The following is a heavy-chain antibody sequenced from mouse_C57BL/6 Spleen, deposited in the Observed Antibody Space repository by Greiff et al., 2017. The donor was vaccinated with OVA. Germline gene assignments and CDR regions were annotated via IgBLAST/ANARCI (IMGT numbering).Heavy chain of an antibody. D-gene: IGHD3-2*02. CDR3: AVGTAQATDPSY. Sequence: QVQLQQSGAELVRPGASVTLSCKASGYTFTDYEMHWVKQTPVHGLEWIGAIDPETGGTAYNQKFKGKAILTADKSSSTAYMELRSLTSEDSAVYDGAVGTAQATDPSYWGQGTLVTVSA. CDR2: IDPETGGT. J-gene: IGHJ3*01. V-gene: IGHV1-15*01. CDR1: GYTFTDYE.